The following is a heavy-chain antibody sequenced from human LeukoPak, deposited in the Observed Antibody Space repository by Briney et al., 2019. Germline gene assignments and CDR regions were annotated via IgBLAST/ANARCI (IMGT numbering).Heavy chain of an antibody. CDR1: GFSLSTSGVG. CDR2: IYWDDDK. Sequence: SGPTLVKPTQTLTLTCTFSGFSLSTSGVGVGWIRQPPGKALEWLALIYWDDDKRYSPSLKSRLTITKDTSKNQVVLKMTNMDPVDRVTYYCAYTRRSAALYIWGQGTMVTVSS. D-gene: IGHD6-13*01. V-gene: IGHV2-5*02. J-gene: IGHJ3*02. CDR3: AYTRRSAALYI.